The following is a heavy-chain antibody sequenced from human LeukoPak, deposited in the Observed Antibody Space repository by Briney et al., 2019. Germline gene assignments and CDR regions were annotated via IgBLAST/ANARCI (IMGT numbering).Heavy chain of an antibody. CDR1: GFSFTSYA. D-gene: IGHD3-10*01. Sequence: GGSLRLSCVASGFSFTSYAMSWVRQAPARGLEWVPSLRGNDDTFYADSVKGRFTLFRDHSRNTVYLQLNSLTVDDTAVYYCPNASWVSDADAVLWGQGPLVTVSS. CDR3: PNASWVSDADAVL. CDR2: LRGNDDT. J-gene: IGHJ1*01. V-gene: IGHV3-23*01.